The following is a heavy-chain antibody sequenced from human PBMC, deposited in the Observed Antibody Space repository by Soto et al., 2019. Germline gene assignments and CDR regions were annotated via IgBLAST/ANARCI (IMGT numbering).Heavy chain of an antibody. CDR1: GFTVSANY. V-gene: IGHV3-53*01. D-gene: IGHD1-20*01. Sequence: GGSLRLSCAASGFTVSANYMGWVRLAPGEGLEWVSVLSSGGRTYYPASLEGRFAISGDNSKNTVYLQMHSLRVEDTAVYYCATNNTPGGMDVWGQGTTVTVSS. CDR2: LSSGGRT. J-gene: IGHJ6*02. CDR3: ATNNTPGGMDV.